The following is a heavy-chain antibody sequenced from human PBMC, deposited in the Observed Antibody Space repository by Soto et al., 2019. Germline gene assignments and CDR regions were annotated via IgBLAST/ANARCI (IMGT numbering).Heavy chain of an antibody. J-gene: IGHJ4*02. D-gene: IGHD6-13*01. CDR3: AASAAGPAPSFDY. CDR1: GFTFSSYG. Sequence: GGSLRLSCAASGFTFSSYGMHWVRQAPGKGLEWVAVISYDGSNKYYADSVKGRFTISRDNSKNTLYLQMNSLRAEDTAVYYCAASAAGPAPSFDYWGQGTLVTVSS. V-gene: IGHV3-30*03. CDR2: ISYDGSNK.